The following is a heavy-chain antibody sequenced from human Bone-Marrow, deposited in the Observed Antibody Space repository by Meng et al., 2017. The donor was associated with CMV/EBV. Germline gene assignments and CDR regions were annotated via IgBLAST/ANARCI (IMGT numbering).Heavy chain of an antibody. CDR1: GGSTSGYQ. CDR2: ISHHGNT. J-gene: IGHJ5*02. D-gene: IGHD3-3*01. Sequence: SETLSLTCDISGGSTSGYQWSWIRQAPGKGLEWIGQISHHGNTDYNPSLKSRVTISIDTSKNQFSLSLNSVTAADTAVYYCAVSYDLWVGSWFDPWGQGTLVTGSS. V-gene: IGHV4-34*01. CDR3: AVSYDLWVGSWFDP.